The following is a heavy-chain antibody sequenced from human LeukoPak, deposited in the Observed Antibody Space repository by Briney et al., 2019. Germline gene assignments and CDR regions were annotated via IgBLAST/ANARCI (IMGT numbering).Heavy chain of an antibody. Sequence: SQTLSLTCSVSGGSISSGSYFWSWIRQPAGTGLEWIGRIYTSGSTNYNPSLKSRVTISVDTSKNQFSLKLSSVTAADTAVYYCARDGYCSSTSCYDAFDIWGQGTMVTVSS. CDR1: GGSISSGSYF. V-gene: IGHV4-61*02. D-gene: IGHD2-2*03. CDR2: IYTSGST. CDR3: ARDGYCSSTSCYDAFDI. J-gene: IGHJ3*02.